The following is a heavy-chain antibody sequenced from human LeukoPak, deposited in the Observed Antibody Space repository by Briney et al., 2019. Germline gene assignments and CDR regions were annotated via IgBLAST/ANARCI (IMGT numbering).Heavy chain of an antibody. Sequence: GESLKISCKGSGYRFTSYWIGWVRQMPGKGLEWMGTIYPADSHTTYSPSFQSQVTISADKSISTAYLRWSSLKASDTAIYYCAKGSPPNWFDPWGRGTLVTVSS. CDR2: IYPADSHT. V-gene: IGHV5-51*01. J-gene: IGHJ5*02. CDR1: GYRFTSYW. CDR3: AKGSPPNWFDP. D-gene: IGHD3-10*01.